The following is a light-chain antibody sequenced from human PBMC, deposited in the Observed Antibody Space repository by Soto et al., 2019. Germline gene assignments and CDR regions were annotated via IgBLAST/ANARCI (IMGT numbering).Light chain of an antibody. Sequence: DIPLTQSPSSLSASVGDEVTITCRASQGISHYLTWYQQKPGRAPTLLIYGVSTLQSGVPSRFSGGGSGTDFTITISNLQLEDFATYYCQQSYDAQFTFGGGTRVEIK. J-gene: IGKJ4*01. CDR1: QGISHY. V-gene: IGKV1-39*01. CDR3: QQSYDAQFT. CDR2: GVS.